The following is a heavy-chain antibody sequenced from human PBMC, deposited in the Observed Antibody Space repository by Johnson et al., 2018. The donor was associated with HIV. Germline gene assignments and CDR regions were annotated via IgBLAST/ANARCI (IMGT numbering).Heavy chain of an antibody. J-gene: IGHJ3*02. V-gene: IGHV3-7*01. CDR3: ARVGGSYGDAFDI. Sequence: VQLVESGGGLVQPGGSLRLSCAASGFTFDSYWMSWFRQAPGKGLEWVANIKQDGSEKYYVDSVKGRFTISRDNAKNSLYLQMNSLRAEDTAVYYCARVGGSYGDAFDIWGQGTMVTVSS. CDR1: GFTFDSYW. CDR2: IKQDGSEK. D-gene: IGHD1-26*01.